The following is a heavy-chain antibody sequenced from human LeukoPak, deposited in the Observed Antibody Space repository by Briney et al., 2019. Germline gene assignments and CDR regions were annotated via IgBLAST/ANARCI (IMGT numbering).Heavy chain of an antibody. CDR1: GGSISSSSYY. CDR3: ARPLSSCSGGSCYGY. V-gene: IGHV4-39*01. D-gene: IGHD2-15*01. Sequence: SETLSLTCTVSGGSISSSSYYWGWIRQPPGKGLEWIGSIYYSGSTYYNPSLKSRVTISVDTSKNQFSLKLSSVTAADTAVYYCARPLSSCSGGSCYGYWGQGTLVTVSS. CDR2: IYYSGST. J-gene: IGHJ4*02.